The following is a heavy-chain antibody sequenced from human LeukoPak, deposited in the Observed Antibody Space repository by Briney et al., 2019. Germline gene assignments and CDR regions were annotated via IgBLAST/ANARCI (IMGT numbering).Heavy chain of an antibody. CDR3: AKVSSSWDNDAFDI. V-gene: IGHV3-30*02. D-gene: IGHD6-13*01. J-gene: IGHJ3*02. CDR2: IRYDGSNK. Sequence: PGGSLRLSCVASGFTFSRYGMHWVRQAPGKGLEWVAFIRYDGSNKYYADSVKGRFTFSRDNSKNTLYLQMNSLRAEDTAVYYRAKVSSSWDNDAFDIWGQGTMVTVSS. CDR1: GFTFSRYG.